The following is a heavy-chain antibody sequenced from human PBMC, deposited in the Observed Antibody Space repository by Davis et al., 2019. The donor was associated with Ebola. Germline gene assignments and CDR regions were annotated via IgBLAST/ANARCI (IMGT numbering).Heavy chain of an antibody. Sequence: SETLSLTCTVSGGSISSYYWSWIRQPPGKGLEWIGYIYYSGSTYYNPSLKSRVTISVDTSKNQFSLKLSSVTAADTAVYYCAGGRTTVTTTWFDPWGQGTLVTVSS. D-gene: IGHD4-11*01. V-gene: IGHV4-59*06. J-gene: IGHJ5*02. CDR2: IYYSGST. CDR3: AGGRTTVTTTWFDP. CDR1: GGSISSYY.